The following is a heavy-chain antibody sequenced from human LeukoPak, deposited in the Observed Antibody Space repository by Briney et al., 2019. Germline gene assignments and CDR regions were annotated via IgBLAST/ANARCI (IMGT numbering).Heavy chain of an antibody. CDR2: INPNGGST. J-gene: IGHJ4*02. CDR1: GYTFTTHY. D-gene: IGHD2-15*01. CDR3: TRDKGGSYSDY. V-gene: IGHV1-46*01. Sequence: RASVKVSCKASGYTFTTHYIHWVRQAPGQGLEWVGIINPNGGSTNYAQKLQGRVTMTRDTSTSTVYMELSSLGSEDTAVYYCTRDKGGSYSDYWGQGTLVTVSS.